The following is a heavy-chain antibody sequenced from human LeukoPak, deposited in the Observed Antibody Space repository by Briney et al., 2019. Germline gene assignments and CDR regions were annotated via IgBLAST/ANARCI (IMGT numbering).Heavy chain of an antibody. V-gene: IGHV1-8*01. J-gene: IGHJ4*02. CDR1: GYTFTSYD. Sequence: ASVKVSCKASGYTFTSYDINWVRQATGQGLEWMGWMNPNSGNTGYAQKFQGRVTMTRNTSISTAYMELSSLRSEDTAVYYCARGAVAGTPSDYWGQGTLVTVSS. D-gene: IGHD6-19*01. CDR2: MNPNSGNT. CDR3: ARGAVAGTPSDY.